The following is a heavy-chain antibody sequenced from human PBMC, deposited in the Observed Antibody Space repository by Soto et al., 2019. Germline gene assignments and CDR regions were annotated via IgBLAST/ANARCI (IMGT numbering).Heavy chain of an antibody. CDR3: ARHSTTYDFWSGYQNYYYYYYMDV. D-gene: IGHD3-3*01. Sequence: SETLSLTCTVSGGSISSSSYYWGWIRQPPGKGLEWIGSIYYSGSTYYNPSLKSRVTISVDTSKNQFSLKLSSVTAADTAVYYCARHSTTYDFWSGYQNYYYYYYMDVWGKGTTVTVSS. V-gene: IGHV4-39*01. CDR2: IYYSGST. CDR1: GGSISSSSYY. J-gene: IGHJ6*03.